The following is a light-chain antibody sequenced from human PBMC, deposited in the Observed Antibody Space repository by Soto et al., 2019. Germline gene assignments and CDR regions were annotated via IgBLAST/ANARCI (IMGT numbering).Light chain of an antibody. CDR3: SSYTTSSTGV. J-gene: IGLJ3*02. CDR2: EVT. Sequence: QSALTQPASVSGSPGQSITISCTGTTSDVGGLNYVSWYQHHPGNAPKLLIYEVTNRPSGVSDRFSGSKSDNTASLTISGLQAEDESDYYCSSYTTSSTGVFGGGTKLTVL. V-gene: IGLV2-14*01. CDR1: TSDVGGLNY.